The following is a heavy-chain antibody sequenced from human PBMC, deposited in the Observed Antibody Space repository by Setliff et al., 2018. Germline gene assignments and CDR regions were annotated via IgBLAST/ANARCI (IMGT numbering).Heavy chain of an antibody. CDR3: ARVGVYYYDSSGYHRSPYYYYYGMDV. CDR1: SYTFTSYG. D-gene: IGHD3-22*01. V-gene: IGHV1-18*01. Sequence: ASVKVSCKASSYTFTSYGISWVRQAPGQGLEWMGWISAYNGNTNYAQKLQGRVTMTTDTSTSTAYMELRSLRSDDTAVYYCARVGVYYYDSSGYHRSPYYYYYGMDVWGQGTTVTVSS. CDR2: ISAYNGNT. J-gene: IGHJ6*02.